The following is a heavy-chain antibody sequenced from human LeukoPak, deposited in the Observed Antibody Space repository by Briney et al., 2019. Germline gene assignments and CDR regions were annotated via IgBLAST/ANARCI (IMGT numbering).Heavy chain of an antibody. V-gene: IGHV1-2*02. CDR1: GYTFTSYY. D-gene: IGHD2-15*01. CDR2: INPNSGGT. Sequence: GASVKVSCKASGYTFTSYYMHWVRQAPGQGLEWMGWINPNSGGTNYAQKFQGRVTMTRDTSISTAYMELSRLRSDDTAVYYCARDHQRYCSGGSCYSDNWFDPWGQGTLVTVSS. J-gene: IGHJ5*02. CDR3: ARDHQRYCSGGSCYSDNWFDP.